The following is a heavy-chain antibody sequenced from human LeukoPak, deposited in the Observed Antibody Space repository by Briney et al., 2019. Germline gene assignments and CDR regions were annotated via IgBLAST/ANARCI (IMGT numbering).Heavy chain of an antibody. CDR3: ARSQSLYGYYYYYMDV. D-gene: IGHD2-2*02. CDR1: GYTFTSYG. V-gene: IGHV1-18*01. CDR2: ISAYNGNT. J-gene: IGHJ6*03. Sequence: ASVKVSCKASGYTFTSYGISWVRQAPGQGLEWMGWISAYNGNTNYAQKLQGRVTMTTDTSTSTAYMELSSLRSEDTAVYYCARSQSLYGYYYYYMDVWGKGTTVTVSS.